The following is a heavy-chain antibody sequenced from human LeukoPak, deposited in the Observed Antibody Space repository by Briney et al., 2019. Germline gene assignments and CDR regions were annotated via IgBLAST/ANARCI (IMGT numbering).Heavy chain of an antibody. CDR1: GYSISSGYY. V-gene: IGHV4-38-2*02. CDR3: TRHLSGSSWFDP. CDR2: IYHSGST. J-gene: IGHJ5*02. D-gene: IGHD1-26*01. Sequence: PSETLSLTCTVSGYSISSGYYWGWIRQPPGKGLEWIGSIYHSGSTYYNPSLKSRVTISVDTSKNQFSLKLTFVTAADTAMYYCTRHLSGSSWFDPWGQGTLVTVSS.